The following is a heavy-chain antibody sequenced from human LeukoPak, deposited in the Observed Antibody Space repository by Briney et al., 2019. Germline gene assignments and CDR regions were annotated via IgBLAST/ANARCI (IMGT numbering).Heavy chain of an antibody. CDR3: AREPTYYYDSGGYYYLDY. CDR2: IYTSGST. J-gene: IGHJ4*02. V-gene: IGHV4-61*02. Sequence: SETLSLTCTVSGGSISSGSYYWSWIRQPAGKGLEWIGRIYTSGSTNYNPSLKSRVTISVDTSKNQFSLRLSSVTAADTAVYYCAREPTYYYDSGGYYYLDYWGQGTLVTVSS. CDR1: GGSISSGSYY. D-gene: IGHD3-22*01.